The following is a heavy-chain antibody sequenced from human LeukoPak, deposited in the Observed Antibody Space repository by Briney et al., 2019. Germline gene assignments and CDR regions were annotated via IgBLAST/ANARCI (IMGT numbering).Heavy chain of an antibody. V-gene: IGHV3-30*03. CDR2: ISYDGSNK. CDR3: AGYYYDSSGSFDY. Sequence: PGRSLRLSCAASGFTFSDYGMHWVRQAPGKGLEWVAVISYDGSNKYYADSVKGRFTISRDNSKNTLYLQMNSLRAEDTAVYYCAGYYYDSSGSFDYWGQGTLVTVSS. J-gene: IGHJ4*02. D-gene: IGHD3-22*01. CDR1: GFTFSDYG.